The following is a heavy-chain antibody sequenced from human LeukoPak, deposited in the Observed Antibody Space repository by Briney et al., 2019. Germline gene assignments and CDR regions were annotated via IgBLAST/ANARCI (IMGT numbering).Heavy chain of an antibody. D-gene: IGHD2-2*02. CDR3: AKKACTSTSCHIGDY. CDR1: GFAFSTYG. V-gene: IGHV3-30*02. J-gene: IGHJ4*02. Sequence: GGSLRLSCAASGFAFSTYGMHWVRQAPGKGLEWVALIRYDGSNKSYADSVKGRFTISRDNSKNTLYLQMNSLRAEDTAVYYCAKKACTSTSCHIGDYWGQGTLVTVSS. CDR2: IRYDGSNK.